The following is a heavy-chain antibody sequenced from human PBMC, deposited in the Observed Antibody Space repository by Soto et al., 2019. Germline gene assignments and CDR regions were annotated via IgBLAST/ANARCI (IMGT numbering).Heavy chain of an antibody. J-gene: IGHJ4*02. CDR1: GFTFSSYW. D-gene: IGHD3-3*01. Sequence: EVQLVESGGGLVQPGGSLRLSCAASGFTFSSYWMSWVRQAPGKGLEWVVSIKHDAGETYYLDSVKGRFTVSRDNAKNSLYLQMDSLRVEDTAMYYFARDVVKRSYYDFWSGSLFWGQGSLVTVSS. CDR3: ARDVVKRSYYDFWSGSLF. CDR2: IKHDAGET. V-gene: IGHV3-7*01.